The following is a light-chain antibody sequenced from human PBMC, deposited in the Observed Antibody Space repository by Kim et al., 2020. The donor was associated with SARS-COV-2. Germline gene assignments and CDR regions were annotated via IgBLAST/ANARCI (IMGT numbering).Light chain of an antibody. J-gene: IGKJ1*01. CDR1: QSVSNN. CDR2: GAS. V-gene: IGKV3-15*01. Sequence: SPGERATLSCRASQSVSNNLAWYQHKPDQVPRLLIYGASTRATGIPARFSGSGFGTEFTLTISSLQSEDFALYYCQQYNNWPPWTFGQGTKVDIK. CDR3: QQYNNWPPWT.